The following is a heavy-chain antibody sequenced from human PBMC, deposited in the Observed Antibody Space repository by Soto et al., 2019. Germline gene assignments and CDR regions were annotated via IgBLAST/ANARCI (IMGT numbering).Heavy chain of an antibody. CDR3: ARNIVVVPAALHLYYYYYGMDV. J-gene: IGHJ6*02. CDR2: ISYDGSNK. V-gene: IGHV3-30-3*01. CDR1: GFTFSSSA. Sequence: AGGSLRLSCAASGFTFSSSAMHWVRQAPGKGLEWVAVISYDGSNKYYADSVKGRFTISRDNSKHPMSPQMNSLRAEVTAEYYCARNIVVVPAALHLYYYYYGMDVWGQGTTVAVSS. D-gene: IGHD2-2*01.